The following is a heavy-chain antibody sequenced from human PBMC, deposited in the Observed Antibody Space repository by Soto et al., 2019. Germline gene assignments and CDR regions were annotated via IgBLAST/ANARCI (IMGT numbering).Heavy chain of an antibody. CDR2: IYWDDDK. J-gene: IGHJ4*02. V-gene: IGHV2-5*02. CDR1: GFSLITSGVG. CDR3: AHTMAPRIFDY. Sequence: QITLKEAGPTLVKPTQTLTLTCSFSGFSLITSGVGVGWIRQPPGKALEWLALIYWDDDKGYSTSLKSRLTITKDTSRNRVVLTMTNMDPADTATYSCAHTMAPRIFDYWGQGTLVTVSS.